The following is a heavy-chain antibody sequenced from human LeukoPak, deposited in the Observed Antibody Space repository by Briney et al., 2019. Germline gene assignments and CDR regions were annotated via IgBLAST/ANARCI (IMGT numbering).Heavy chain of an antibody. Sequence: GASVKVSCEASGYTFTSYAMNWVRQAPGQGLEWMGWINTNTGNPTYAQGFTGRFVFSLDTSVSTAYLQISSLKAEDTAVYYCARVMTLDSSDPYDAFDIWGQGTMVTVSS. D-gene: IGHD3-22*01. J-gene: IGHJ3*02. V-gene: IGHV7-4-1*02. CDR1: GYTFTSYA. CDR3: ARVMTLDSSDPYDAFDI. CDR2: INTNTGNP.